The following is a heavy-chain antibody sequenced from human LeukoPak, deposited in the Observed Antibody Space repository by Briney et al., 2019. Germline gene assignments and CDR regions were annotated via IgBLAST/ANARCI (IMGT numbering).Heavy chain of an antibody. D-gene: IGHD4-23*01. CDR1: GFTFSSYE. CDR3: ARGSPSYGGIVFVY. Sequence: GGSLRLSCAASGFTFSSYEMNWVRQAPGKGLEWVSYISSSGSTIYYTDSMKGRFTISRDNAKKSLFLQMNSLRAEDTAVYYCARGSPSYGGIVFVYWGQGTPVTVSS. CDR2: ISSSGSTI. V-gene: IGHV3-48*03. J-gene: IGHJ4*02.